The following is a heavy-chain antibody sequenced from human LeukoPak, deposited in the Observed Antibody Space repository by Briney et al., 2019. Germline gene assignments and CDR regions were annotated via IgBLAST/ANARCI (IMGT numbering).Heavy chain of an antibody. Sequence: PGGSLRLSCAASGFTFSSYGIHWVRQAPGKGLEWVAFIRYDGSNKFYADSVKGRFTISRDNSKNTLYLQMNSLRAEDTAVYYCAKDSGGYYTYYFDYWGQGTLVTVSS. CDR2: IRYDGSNK. CDR1: GFTFSSYG. D-gene: IGHD3-3*01. J-gene: IGHJ4*02. V-gene: IGHV3-30*02. CDR3: AKDSGGYYTYYFDY.